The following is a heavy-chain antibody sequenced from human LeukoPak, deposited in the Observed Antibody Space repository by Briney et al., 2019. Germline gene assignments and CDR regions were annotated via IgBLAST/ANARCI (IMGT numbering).Heavy chain of an antibody. CDR2: INPNRGAT. D-gene: IGHD6-19*01. J-gene: IGHJ4*02. CDR1: GYTFTEYY. CDR3: ARVRAYSGGWNFGY. V-gene: IGHV1-2*02. Sequence: ASVKVSCKASGYTFTEYYMHWVRQAPGQGLEWMGWINPNRGATKYAQKFQGRVTMTRDTSISTLYMELSRLGSDDTAVYYCARVRAYSGGWNFGYWGQGTLVTVSS.